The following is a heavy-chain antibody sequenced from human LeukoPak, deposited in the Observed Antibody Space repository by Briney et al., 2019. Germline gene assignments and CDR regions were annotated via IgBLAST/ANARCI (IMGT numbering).Heavy chain of an antibody. CDR2: IHHTGKT. J-gene: IGHJ5*02. D-gene: IGHD5-18*01. CDR3: LNSGSNYEAVS. V-gene: IGHV4-38-2*02. CDR1: GSSIRTYTH. Sequence: SETLSLTCTVSGSSIRTYTHWGWIRPPPGKGLEWIGSIHHTGKTYYNPSLESRVTISVDTSKNQFSLKPSSVSAADTAFYFCLNSGSNYEAVSWGQGTLVTVSS.